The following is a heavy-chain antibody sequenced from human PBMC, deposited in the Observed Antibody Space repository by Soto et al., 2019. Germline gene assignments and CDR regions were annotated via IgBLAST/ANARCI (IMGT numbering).Heavy chain of an antibody. J-gene: IGHJ4*02. V-gene: IGHV3-7*01. CDR3: VCGGNFFIY. CDR1: GFTFSTYW. Sequence: EVQLAESGGGLVQPGGSLRLSCAASGFTFSTYWMTWVRQPPGKGLEWVANMDQDGSETYYVDSVRGRFTVSRDNAKNSLYLQMNSLRVEDTAVYYCVCGGNFFIYWGQGTLVTVS. CDR2: MDQDGSET. D-gene: IGHD3-16*01.